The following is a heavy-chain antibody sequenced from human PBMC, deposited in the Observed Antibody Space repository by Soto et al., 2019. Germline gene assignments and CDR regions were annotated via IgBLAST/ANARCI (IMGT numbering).Heavy chain of an antibody. CDR3: AKGETANDAFDI. D-gene: IGHD1-1*01. J-gene: IGHJ3*02. CDR1: GFTFSSYA. CDR2: ISGSGGST. Sequence: TGGSLRLSCAASGFTFSSYAMSWVRQAPGKGLEWVSAISGSGGSTYYADSVKGRFTISRDNSKNTLYLQMNSLRAEDTAVYYCAKGETANDAFDIWGQGTMVTVSS. V-gene: IGHV3-23*01.